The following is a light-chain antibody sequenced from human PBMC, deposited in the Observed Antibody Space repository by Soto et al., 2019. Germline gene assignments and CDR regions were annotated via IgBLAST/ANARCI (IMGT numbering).Light chain of an antibody. V-gene: IGKV1-9*01. CDR2: AAS. Sequence: IQLTQSPSSLSASVGDRVRITCRASQDISSYLGWYQQKPGKAPKLLIYAASTLQRGVPSRFSGSGSGTEFTLTISSLQPEDFATYYCLQHNSYPLTLGGGTKVDIK. CDR3: LQHNSYPLT. J-gene: IGKJ4*01. CDR1: QDISSY.